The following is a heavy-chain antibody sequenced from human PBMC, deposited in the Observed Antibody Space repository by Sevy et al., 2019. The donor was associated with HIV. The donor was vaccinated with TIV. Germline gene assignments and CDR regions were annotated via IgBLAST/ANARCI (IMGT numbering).Heavy chain of an antibody. J-gene: IGHJ5*02. CDR2: IYYSGST. CDR3: ARVGGTEDDILTGYVNWVDP. CDR1: GGSISSYY. D-gene: IGHD3-9*01. Sequence: SETLSLTCTVSGGSISSYYWSWIRQPPGKGLEWIGYIYYSGSTNYNPSLKSRVTISVDTSKNQFSLKLSSVTAADTAVYYCARVGGTEDDILTGYVNWVDPWGQGTLVTVSS. V-gene: IGHV4-59*01.